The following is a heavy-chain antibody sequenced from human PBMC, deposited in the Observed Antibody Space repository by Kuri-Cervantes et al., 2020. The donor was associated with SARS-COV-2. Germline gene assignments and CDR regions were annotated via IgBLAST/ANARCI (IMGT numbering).Heavy chain of an antibody. J-gene: IGHJ4*02. D-gene: IGHD3-16*01. CDR1: GFTFSSYA. CDR3: ARVVSGGRDY. V-gene: IGHV3-21*01. CDR2: ISSSSSYI. Sequence: GGSLRLSCAASGFTFSSYAMSWVRQAPGKGLEWVSSISSSSSYIYYADSVKGRFTISRDNAKNSLYLQMNSLRAEDTAVYYCARVVSGGRDYWGQGTLVTVSS.